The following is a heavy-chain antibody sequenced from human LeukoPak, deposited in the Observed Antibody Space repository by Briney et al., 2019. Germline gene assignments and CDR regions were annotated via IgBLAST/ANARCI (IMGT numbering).Heavy chain of an antibody. D-gene: IGHD6-19*01. Sequence: RPSETLSLTCTVSGGSISSYYWSWIRQPPGKGLEWIGYIYYSGSTNYNPSLKSRVTISVDTSKNQFSLKLSSVTAADTAVYYCARRMRKGVGWLVLGAFDYWGQGTLVTVSS. CDR1: GGSISSYY. CDR3: ARRMRKGVGWLVLGAFDY. J-gene: IGHJ4*02. CDR2: IYYSGST. V-gene: IGHV4-59*12.